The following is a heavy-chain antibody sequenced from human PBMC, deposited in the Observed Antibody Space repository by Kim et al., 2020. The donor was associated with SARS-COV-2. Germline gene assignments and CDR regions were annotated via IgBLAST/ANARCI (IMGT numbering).Heavy chain of an antibody. CDR1: GGSFSVHY. CDR2: INHSGST. CDR3: ARGRSMDASGVFGWFDR. V-gene: IGHV4-34*01. D-gene: IGHD3-10*01. Sequence: SETLSLTCGVYGGSFSVHYWTWIRQPPGQGLEWIGEINHSGSTYYNASLKSRVIISVDTAKKQFSLKLTSVTAADTAVYYCARGRSMDASGVFGWFDRWG. J-gene: IGHJ5*02.